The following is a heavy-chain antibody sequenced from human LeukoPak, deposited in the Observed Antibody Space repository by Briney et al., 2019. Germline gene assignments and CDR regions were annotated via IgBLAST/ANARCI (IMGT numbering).Heavy chain of an antibody. Sequence: ASVEVSCKASGYTFTSTGINWVRQAPGQGLEWMAWISPYNGNTKYARKFQGRVTMTTDTSTTTAYMELRTLRSDDTAVYYCARVLLVEDSESHYFDHWGQGTLVTVSS. CDR2: ISPYNGNT. CDR1: GYTFTSTG. V-gene: IGHV1-18*01. CDR3: ARVLLVEDSESHYFDH. J-gene: IGHJ4*02. D-gene: IGHD1-26*01.